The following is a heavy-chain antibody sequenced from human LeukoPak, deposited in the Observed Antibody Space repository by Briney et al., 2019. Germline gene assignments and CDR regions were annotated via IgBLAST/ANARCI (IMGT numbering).Heavy chain of an antibody. V-gene: IGHV4-34*01. CDR2: INHSGST. CDR1: GGSFSGYY. J-gene: IGHJ3*02. Sequence: SETLSLTCAVYGGSFSGYYWSWIRQPPGTGLEWIGEINHSGSTNYNPSLKSRVTISVDTSKNQFSLKLSSVTAADTAVYYCAREIVVVPASAFDIWGQGTMVTVSS. D-gene: IGHD2-2*01. CDR3: AREIVVVPASAFDI.